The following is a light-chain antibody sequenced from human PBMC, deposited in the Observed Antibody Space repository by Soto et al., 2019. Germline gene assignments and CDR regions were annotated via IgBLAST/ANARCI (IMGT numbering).Light chain of an antibody. Sequence: EIVMREHPATLFLSPRKRATLSCTASQSVSSDLAWYQQKPGQAPRLLIYGASTRATGIPARFSGSGSGTEFTLTISSLKSEDFALYYCQKYNNWPPWTFGQGTKVDIK. J-gene: IGKJ1*01. CDR1: QSVSSD. CDR3: QKYNNWPPWT. V-gene: IGKV3-15*01. CDR2: GAS.